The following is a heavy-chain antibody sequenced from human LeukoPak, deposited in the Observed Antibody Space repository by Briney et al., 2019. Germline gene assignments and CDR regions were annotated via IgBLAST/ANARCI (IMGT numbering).Heavy chain of an antibody. CDR3: ARLKYYYDSSGYAIAYYYYGMDV. V-gene: IGHV4-59*08. D-gene: IGHD3-22*01. CDR1: GGSISSYY. J-gene: IGHJ6*02. CDR2: IYYSGST. Sequence: PSETLSLTCTVSGGSISSYYWSWIRQPPGKGLEWIGYIYYSGSTNYNPSLKSRVTISVDTSKNQFSLKLSSVTAADTAVYYCARLKYYYDSSGYAIAYYYYGMDVWGQGTTVTVSS.